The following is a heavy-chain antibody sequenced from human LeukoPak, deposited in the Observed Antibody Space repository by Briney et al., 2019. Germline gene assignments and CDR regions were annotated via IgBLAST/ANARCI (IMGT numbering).Heavy chain of an antibody. CDR3: AKDLYSGGYSTSFDY. D-gene: IGHD1-26*01. Sequence: PGGSLRLSCAASGFTFSSYSMHWVRQAPGKGLEWVTFIRYDGSIKYYADSVKGRFTISRDNSKNTLYLQMNSLRAEDTAVCYCAKDLYSGGYSTSFDYWGQGTLVTVSS. J-gene: IGHJ4*02. CDR1: GFTFSSYS. CDR2: IRYDGSIK. V-gene: IGHV3-30*02.